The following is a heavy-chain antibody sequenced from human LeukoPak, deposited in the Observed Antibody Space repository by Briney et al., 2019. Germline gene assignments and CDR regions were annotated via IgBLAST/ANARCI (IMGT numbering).Heavy chain of an antibody. CDR1: GVTFSNAW. CDR2: IKSKTDGGTT. Sequence: GGSLRLSCAASGVTFSNAWMSWVRQAPGKGLEWDGRIKSKTDGGTTDYAAPVKGRFTISRDDSKNTLYLQMNSLKTEDTAVYYCTLTAGYCSGGSCYGYWGQGTLVTVSS. V-gene: IGHV3-15*01. D-gene: IGHD2-15*01. CDR3: TLTAGYCSGGSCYGY. J-gene: IGHJ4*02.